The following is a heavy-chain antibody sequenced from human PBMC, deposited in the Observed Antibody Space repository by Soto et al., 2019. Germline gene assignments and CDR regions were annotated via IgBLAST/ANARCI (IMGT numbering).Heavy chain of an antibody. CDR3: ARARTVTTDY. J-gene: IGHJ4*02. CDR2: INPSGGST. D-gene: IGHD4-17*01. CDR1: GYTFTSYY. Sequence: QVQLVQSGAEVKKPGASVKVSCKASGYTFTSYYMHWVRQAPGQGLEWMGIINPSGGSTSYAQKFQGIVPMTEDTSTSTVYMELSSLRSEDTAVYYCARARTVTTDYWGQGTLVTVSA. V-gene: IGHV1-46*01.